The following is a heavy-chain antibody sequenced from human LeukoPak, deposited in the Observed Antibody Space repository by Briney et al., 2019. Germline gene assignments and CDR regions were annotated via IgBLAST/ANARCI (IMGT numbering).Heavy chain of an antibody. V-gene: IGHV1-8*03. Sequence: ASVKVSCKASGYTFTSYDINWVRQATGQGLEWMRWMNPNSGNTGYAQKFQGRVTITRNTSISTAYMELSSLRSEDTAVYYCARGVGATFLYYYYYMDVWGKGTTVTVSS. CDR2: MNPNSGNT. CDR3: ARGVGATFLYYYYYMDV. D-gene: IGHD1-26*01. J-gene: IGHJ6*03. CDR1: GYTFTSYD.